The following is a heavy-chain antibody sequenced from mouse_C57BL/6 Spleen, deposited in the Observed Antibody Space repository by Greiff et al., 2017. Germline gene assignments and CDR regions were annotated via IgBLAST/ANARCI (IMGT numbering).Heavy chain of an antibody. CDR1: GFTFPDYY. CDR2: IRNKANGYTT. J-gene: IGHJ4*01. Sequence: EVQGVESGGGLVQPGGSLSPSCAASGFTFPDYYMSWVRQPPGKALEWLGFIRNKANGYTTEYSASVKGRFTISRDKSQSILYLQMNALRAEDSATDDGARYTCYDYAMDYWGQGTSVTVSS. D-gene: IGHD1-1*01. V-gene: IGHV7-3*01. CDR3: ARYTCYDYAMDY.